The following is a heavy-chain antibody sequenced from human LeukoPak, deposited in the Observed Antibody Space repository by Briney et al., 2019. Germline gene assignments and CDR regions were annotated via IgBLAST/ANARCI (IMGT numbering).Heavy chain of an antibody. CDR2: SRYNGIET. V-gene: IGHV3-30*02. CDR3: ARSYGGNFFDY. J-gene: IGHJ4*02. Sequence: GGSLRLSCAASGFNFSSFGMHWVRQAPGKGLEWVAFSRYNGIETYFADSVKGRFTISRDNSKSTLYLQINSPRGDDSAVYSCARSYGGNFFDYWGQGTLVTVSS. CDR1: GFNFSSFG. D-gene: IGHD4-23*01.